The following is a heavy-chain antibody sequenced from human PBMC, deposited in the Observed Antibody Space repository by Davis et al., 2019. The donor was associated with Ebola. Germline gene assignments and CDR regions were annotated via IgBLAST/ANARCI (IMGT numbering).Heavy chain of an antibody. CDR2: ISSSSSYI. V-gene: IGHV3-21*01. D-gene: IGHD6-13*01. J-gene: IGHJ6*02. CDR3: AKDSYSSSWYVVGYYYYYGMDV. CDR1: GFTFSSYS. Sequence: GGSLRLSCAASGFTFSSYSMNWVRQAPGKGLEWVSSISSSSSYIYYADSVKGRFTISRDNSKNTLYLQMNSLRAEDTAVYYCAKDSYSSSWYVVGYYYYYGMDVWGQGTTVTVSS.